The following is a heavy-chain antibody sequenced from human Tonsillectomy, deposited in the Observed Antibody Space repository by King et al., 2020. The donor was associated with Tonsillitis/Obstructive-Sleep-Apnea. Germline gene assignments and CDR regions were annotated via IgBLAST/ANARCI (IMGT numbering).Heavy chain of an antibody. CDR1: GGSISSYF. D-gene: IGHD4-17*01. J-gene: IGHJ1*01. CDR2: IYYSGCT. Sequence: VQLQESGPGLVKPSETLSLTCSVSGGSISSYFWNWIRQPPGKGLEWIGYIYYSGCTNYNPSLKSRVTMSVDTSKNQFSLNLSSVTAADTAVYYCASSDYVSVYPQHWGQGTLVTVSS. CDR3: ASSDYVSVYPQH. V-gene: IGHV4-59*01.